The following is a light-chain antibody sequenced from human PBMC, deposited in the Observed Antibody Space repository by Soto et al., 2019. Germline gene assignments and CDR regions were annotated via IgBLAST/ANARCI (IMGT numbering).Light chain of an antibody. J-gene: IGKJ2*01. CDR1: QSVSSSY. CDR3: QQYGSSQYT. CDR2: GGS. Sequence: IVLPQSPGTLSLSPGERATLSCRASQSVSSSYLAWYQQKPGQSPRLVIYGGSTRAIGIPARFSGSGSGTDFTLTISRLEPEDFAIYYCQQYGSSQYTFGQGTKVDIK. V-gene: IGKV3-20*01.